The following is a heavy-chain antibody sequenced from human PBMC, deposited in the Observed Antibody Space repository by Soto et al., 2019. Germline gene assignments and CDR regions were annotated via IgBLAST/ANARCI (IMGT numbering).Heavy chain of an antibody. D-gene: IGHD3-10*01. CDR2: ISYDETNK. Sequence: QLVESGGGVVQPGRSLRLSCSASGFIFSGYGMHWVRQAPGKGLEWVAVISYDETNKYYADSVKGRFTISRDNSKNTVFLQASSLRDDDTGVYYCARDRGMGSDFFAMDVWGQGTTVTVSS. J-gene: IGHJ6*02. CDR3: ARDRGMGSDFFAMDV. CDR1: GFIFSGYG. V-gene: IGHV3-33*05.